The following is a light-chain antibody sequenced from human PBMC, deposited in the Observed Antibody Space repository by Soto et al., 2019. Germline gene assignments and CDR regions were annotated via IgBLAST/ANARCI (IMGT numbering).Light chain of an antibody. CDR1: QSISSY. V-gene: IGKV1-39*01. CDR3: QQYYSYPLT. J-gene: IGKJ4*01. CDR2: AAS. Sequence: DIHMTQSPSTLSASVGDRVTITCRASQSISSYLNWYQQKPGKAPKLLIYAASTLQSGVPSRFSGSGSGTDFTLTISCLQSEDFATYYCQQYYSYPLTFGGGTKVDI.